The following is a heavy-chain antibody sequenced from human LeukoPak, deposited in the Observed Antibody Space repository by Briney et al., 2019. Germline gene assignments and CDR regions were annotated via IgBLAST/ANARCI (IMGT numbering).Heavy chain of an antibody. V-gene: IGHV4-59*08. CDR1: GGSISSYY. J-gene: IGHJ5*02. CDR2: IYYSGST. CDR3: ARQKGGYDWENWFDP. Sequence: SETLSLTCTVSGGSISSYYWSWIRQPPGKGLEWIGYIYYSGSTNYNPSLKSRVTISVDTSKNQFSLKLSSVTAADTAVYYCARQKGGYDWENWFDPWGQGTLVTVSS. D-gene: IGHD5-12*01.